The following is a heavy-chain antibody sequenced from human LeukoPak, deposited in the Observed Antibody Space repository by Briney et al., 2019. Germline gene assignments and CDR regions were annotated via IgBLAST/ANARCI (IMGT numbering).Heavy chain of an antibody. V-gene: IGHV4-34*01. CDR1: GGSFSPYY. CDR2: INHSGST. CDR3: ARGGFYCGGDCYVDH. Sequence: SETLSLTCAVYGGSFSPYYWSWIRQPPGKGLEWIGEINHSGSTNYNPSLKSRVTISVDTSKNQFSLRLSSVTAADTAVYYCARGGFYCGGDCYVDHWGQGTLVTVSS. D-gene: IGHD2-21*02. J-gene: IGHJ4*02.